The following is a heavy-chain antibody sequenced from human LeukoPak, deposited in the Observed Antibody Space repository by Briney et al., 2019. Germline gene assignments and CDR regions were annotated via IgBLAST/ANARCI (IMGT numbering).Heavy chain of an antibody. CDR2: LYSGGTA. D-gene: IGHD1/OR15-1a*01. CDR3: VFVKRNTNWVDP. CDR1: GFTVSSNY. V-gene: IGHV3-53*01. J-gene: IGHJ5*02. Sequence: PGGSLRLSCAASGFTVSSNYMSWVRQAPGKGLECVSILYSGGTAYYADSVKGRFTISRDNSKNTLSLQMNNVRAEDTAVYYCVFVKRNTNWVDPWGQGTLVTVSS.